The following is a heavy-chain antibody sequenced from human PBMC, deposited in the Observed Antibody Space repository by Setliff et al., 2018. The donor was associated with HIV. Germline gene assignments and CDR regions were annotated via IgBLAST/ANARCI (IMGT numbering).Heavy chain of an antibody. CDR2: TRNKANGYIT. V-gene: IGHV3-72*01. CDR1: GFTLSDYY. J-gene: IGHJ4*02. CDR3: VRAAAGSDI. Sequence: HPGGSLRLSCAVSGFTLSDYYMDWVRQAPGKGLEWVGRTRNKANGYITEYGASVQGRFTISRDNSKDSLSLQMNNLKAEDTAVYYCVRAAAGSDIWSQGIRSPSPQ. D-gene: IGHD3-10*01.